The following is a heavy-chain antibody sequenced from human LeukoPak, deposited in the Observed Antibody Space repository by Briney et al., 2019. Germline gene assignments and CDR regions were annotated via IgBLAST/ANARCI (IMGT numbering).Heavy chain of an antibody. V-gene: IGHV3-23*01. CDR3: AKYFASGSYYKLPH. J-gene: IGHJ1*01. Sequence: PGGSLRLSCAASGFTFRSYAIYWVRQAPGKGLEWVSTISGSGAYTYYADSVKGRFTISRDNSKNTLYLQMNSLRAEDTAVYYCAKYFASGSYYKLPHWGQGTLVTVSS. CDR2: ISGSGAYT. D-gene: IGHD3-10*01. CDR1: GFTFRSYA.